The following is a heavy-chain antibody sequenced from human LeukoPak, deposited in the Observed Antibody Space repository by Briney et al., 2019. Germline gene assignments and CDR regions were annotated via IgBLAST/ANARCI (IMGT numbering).Heavy chain of an antibody. CDR1: GGSFSGYY. J-gene: IGHJ5*02. V-gene: IGHV4-34*01. Sequence: SETLSLTSAVYGGSFSGYYWSWIRQPPGKGLEWIGEINHSGSTNYNPSLKSRVTISVDTSKNQFSLKLSSVTAADTAVYYCARGGGRHSFDPWGQGTLVTVSS. D-gene: IGHD3-10*01. CDR3: ARGGGRHSFDP. CDR2: INHSGST.